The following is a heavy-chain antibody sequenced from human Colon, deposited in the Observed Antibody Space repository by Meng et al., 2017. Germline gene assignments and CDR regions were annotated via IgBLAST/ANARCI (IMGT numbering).Heavy chain of an antibody. Sequence: ASVKVSCMASGYTFTGYYMHWVRQAPGQGLEWMGWINPNSGGTNYAQKFQGRVTMTRDTSISTAYMELSRLSSDDTAVYYCARDYDILTGYYASDYWGQGTLVTVSS. CDR1: GYTFTGYY. D-gene: IGHD3-9*01. J-gene: IGHJ4*02. CDR2: INPNSGGT. V-gene: IGHV1-2*02. CDR3: ARDYDILTGYYASDY.